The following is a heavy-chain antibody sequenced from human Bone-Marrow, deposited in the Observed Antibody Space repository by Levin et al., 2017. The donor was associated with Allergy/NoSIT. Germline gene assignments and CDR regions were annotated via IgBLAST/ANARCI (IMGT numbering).Heavy chain of an antibody. CDR2: IKNSGTT. V-gene: IGHV4-59*01. J-gene: IGHJ6*02. Sequence: SETLSLTCSVSGGSISNSYWSWIRQAPGKGLEWIGYIKNSGTTKYNPSLNSRVTISADTSKNQVSLRLTSVTAADTAVYYCSSLGYTIAYYDYGMDVWGQGTTVTVSS. CDR1: GGSISNSY. D-gene: IGHD5-12*01. CDR3: SSLGYTIAYYDYGMDV.